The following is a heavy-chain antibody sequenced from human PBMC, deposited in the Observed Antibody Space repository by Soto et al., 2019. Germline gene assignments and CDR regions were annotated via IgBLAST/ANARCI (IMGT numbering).Heavy chain of an antibody. D-gene: IGHD3-3*01. V-gene: IGHV3-23*01. Sequence: PGGSLRLSCAASGFTVSSYAMSWVRQAPGKGLEWVSAISGSGGSTYYADSVKGRFTISRDNSKNTLYLQMNSLRAEDTAVYYCAKVDITIFGVVRDNYFDYWGQGTLVTVSS. CDR2: ISGSGGST. J-gene: IGHJ4*02. CDR1: GFTVSSYA. CDR3: AKVDITIFGVVRDNYFDY.